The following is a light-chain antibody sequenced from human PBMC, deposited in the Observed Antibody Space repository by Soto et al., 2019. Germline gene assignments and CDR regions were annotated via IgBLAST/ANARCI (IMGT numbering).Light chain of an antibody. V-gene: IGKV1-39*01. CDR3: QQIYTIPLT. CDR1: QTINTY. CDR2: GGS. Sequence: DIQMTHSPYCLSASXGGRVTIAXXASQTINTYLNWYQQKLGKAPNLLIHGGSILQSGVPPRFSGGGGGTDFTLTISSLQPEDFASYYCQQIYTIPLTFGGGTKVDIK. J-gene: IGKJ4*01.